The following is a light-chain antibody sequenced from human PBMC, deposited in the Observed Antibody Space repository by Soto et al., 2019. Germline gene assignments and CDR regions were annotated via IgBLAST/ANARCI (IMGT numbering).Light chain of an antibody. CDR2: KAS. CDR1: QSISSW. J-gene: IGKJ2*01. CDR3: LQYNSLYT. V-gene: IGKV1-5*03. Sequence: DIQMTQSPSTLSASVEDRVTITCRASQSISSWLTWYQQKPGKAPKLLIYKASSLESGDPSRFSGSGSGTEFTLTISSLQPDDFATYYCLQYNSLYTFGQGTKLEIK.